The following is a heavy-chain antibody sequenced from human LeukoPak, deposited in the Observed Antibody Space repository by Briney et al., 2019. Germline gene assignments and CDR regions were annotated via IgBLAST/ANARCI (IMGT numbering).Heavy chain of an antibody. Sequence: GGSLRLSCAASGFTFSSYSMNWVRQAPGKGLEWVSYISSSSSTIYYADSVKGRFTISRDDSKNTLYLQMNSLRAEDTAVYYCATSTVWFGELFSQTWGQGTLVTVSS. CDR2: ISSSSSTI. D-gene: IGHD3-10*01. CDR3: ATSTVWFGELFSQT. J-gene: IGHJ5*02. CDR1: GFTFSSYS. V-gene: IGHV3-48*01.